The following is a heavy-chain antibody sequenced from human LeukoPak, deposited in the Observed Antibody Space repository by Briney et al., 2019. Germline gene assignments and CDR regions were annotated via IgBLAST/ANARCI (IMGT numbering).Heavy chain of an antibody. CDR3: TRGGAVATISY. V-gene: IGHV5-51*01. D-gene: IGHD5-12*01. CDR2: IYPGDSDT. CDR1: GYSFTTYW. Sequence: GESLKISCKGSGYSFTTYWIGWVRQMPGKGLEWMGLIYPGDSDTRCSPSFQGQVTISADKSITTAYLQWTSLKASDTAMYYCTRGGAVATISYWGRGTLVTVSP. J-gene: IGHJ4*02.